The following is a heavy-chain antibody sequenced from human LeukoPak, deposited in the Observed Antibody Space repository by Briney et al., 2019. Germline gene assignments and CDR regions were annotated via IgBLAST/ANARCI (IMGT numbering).Heavy chain of an antibody. CDR1: GGSFSGYY. D-gene: IGHD5-18*01. CDR3: AREIQLGFALDWFDP. J-gene: IGHJ5*02. CDR2: INHSGST. Sequence: SETLSLTCAVYGGSFSGYYWSWIRQPPGKGLEWIGEINHSGSTNYNPSLKSRVTISVDTSKNQFSLKLSSVTAADTAVYYCAREIQLGFALDWFDPWGQGTLVTVSS. V-gene: IGHV4-34*01.